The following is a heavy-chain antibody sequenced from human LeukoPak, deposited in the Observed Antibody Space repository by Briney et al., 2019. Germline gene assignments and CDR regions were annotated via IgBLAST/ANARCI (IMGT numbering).Heavy chain of an antibody. CDR3: ARRGHGNSSSWYRGWARGQDWFDP. J-gene: IGHJ5*02. CDR2: IYYSGST. CDR1: GGSISSSSYY. Sequence: PSETLSLTCTVSGGSISSSSYYWGWIRQPPGKGLEWIGSIYYSGSTYYNPSLKSRVTLSVDTSKNQFSLKLSSVPAADTAVYYCARRGHGNSSSWYRGWARGQDWFDPWGQGTLVTVSS. V-gene: IGHV4-39*01. D-gene: IGHD6-13*01.